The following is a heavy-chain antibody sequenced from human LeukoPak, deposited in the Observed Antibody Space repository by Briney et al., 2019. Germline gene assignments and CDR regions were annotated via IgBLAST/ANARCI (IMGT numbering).Heavy chain of an antibody. J-gene: IGHJ6*02. D-gene: IGHD5-18*01. CDR1: GFTFSSYE. CDR3: ARVLRRGYRNNYGMDV. V-gene: IGHV3-48*03. Sequence: AGGSLRLSCAVSGFTFSSYEMNWVRQAPGKGLEWVSYISSSGSTIYYADSVKGRFTISRDNAKNSLYLQMNSLRAEDTAVYYCARVLRRGYRNNYGMDVWGQGTTVTVSS. CDR2: ISSSGSTI.